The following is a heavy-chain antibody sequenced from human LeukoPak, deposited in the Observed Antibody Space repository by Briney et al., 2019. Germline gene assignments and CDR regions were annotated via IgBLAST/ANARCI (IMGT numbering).Heavy chain of an antibody. D-gene: IGHD3-3*01. V-gene: IGHV3-30-3*01. J-gene: IGHJ6*02. Sequence: PGGSLRLSCAASGFTFSSYVMHWVRQAPGKGLEWVAVISYDGGNKYYADSVKGRFTISRDNSKNTLYLQMNSLRAEDTAVYYCARGAIFGVVIIYYGMDVWGQGTTVTVSS. CDR2: ISYDGGNK. CDR1: GFTFSSYV. CDR3: ARGAIFGVVIIYYGMDV.